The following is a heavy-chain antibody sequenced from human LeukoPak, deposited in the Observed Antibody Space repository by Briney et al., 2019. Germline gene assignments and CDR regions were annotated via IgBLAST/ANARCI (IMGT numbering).Heavy chain of an antibody. V-gene: IGHV1-24*01. J-gene: IGHJ5*02. CDR2: FDPEDGET. CDR1: GYTLTELS. Sequence: ASVKVSCKVSGYTLTELSMHWVRQAPGKGLEWMGGFDPEDGETIYAQKFQGRVTMTTDTSTSTAYMELRSLRSDDTAVYYCARDLSSEGNWFDPWGQGTLVTVSS. CDR3: ARDLSSEGNWFDP. D-gene: IGHD2-15*01.